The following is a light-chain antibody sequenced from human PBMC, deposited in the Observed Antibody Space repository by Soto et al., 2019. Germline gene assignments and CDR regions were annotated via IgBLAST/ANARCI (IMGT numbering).Light chain of an antibody. CDR3: QEYDNWPPEGT. CDR2: GAS. V-gene: IGKV3-15*01. J-gene: IGKJ1*01. CDR1: QSVSIN. Sequence: TVLTQSPATLSVSPGERASLSCRASQSVSINLAWYQQKPGQAPRLLIYGASTRATGIPARFSGSGSGTEFTLTINSLQSEDFAVYYCQEYDNWPPEGTFG.